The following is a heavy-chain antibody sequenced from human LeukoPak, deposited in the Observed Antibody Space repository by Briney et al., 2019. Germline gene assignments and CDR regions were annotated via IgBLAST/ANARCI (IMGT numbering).Heavy chain of an antibody. Sequence: GESLKISCKGSGYSFTSYWIGWVRQMPGKGLEWMGNIYPGYSDTRYSPSFQGQVTISADKSISTPYLQWSSLKASDTAMYYCARRRITTGDAFDIWGQGTMVTVSS. J-gene: IGHJ3*02. V-gene: IGHV5-51*01. CDR3: ARRRITTGDAFDI. D-gene: IGHD4-17*01. CDR2: IYPGYSDT. CDR1: GYSFTSYW.